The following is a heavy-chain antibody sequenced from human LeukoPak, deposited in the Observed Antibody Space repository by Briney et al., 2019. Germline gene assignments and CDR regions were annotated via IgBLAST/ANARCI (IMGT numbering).Heavy chain of an antibody. V-gene: IGHV1-18*04. D-gene: IGHD2-15*01. CDR1: GYTFTSYG. CDR2: SSAYYGNT. J-gene: IGHJ5*02. Sequence: GASVKVSCKASGYTFTSYGFSWVRQAPARGLEWMGWSSAYYGNTNKAQKLQGRVTMTTDTSTSTAYMELRSLRSDDTAVYYCARQVAGPRSWFDPWGQGTLVTVSS. CDR3: ARQVAGPRSWFDP.